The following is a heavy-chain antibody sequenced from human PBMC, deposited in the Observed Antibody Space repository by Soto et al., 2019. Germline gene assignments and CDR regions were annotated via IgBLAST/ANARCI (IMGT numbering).Heavy chain of an antibody. D-gene: IGHD3-9*01. Sequence: ASVKVSCKASGYTFTSYDINWVRQATGQGLEWMGWMNPNSGNTGYAQKYQGRVTMTRNTSISTDYMELRSLRSEDTAVYYCSVGFYDILTGYYWRDYYYYMDVWGKGTTVTVSS. CDR1: GYTFTSYD. CDR2: MNPNSGNT. CDR3: SVGFYDILTGYYWRDYYYYMDV. J-gene: IGHJ6*03. V-gene: IGHV1-8*01.